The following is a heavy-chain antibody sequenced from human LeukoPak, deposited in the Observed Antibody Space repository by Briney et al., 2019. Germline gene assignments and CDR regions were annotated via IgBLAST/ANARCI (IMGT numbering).Heavy chain of an antibody. J-gene: IGHJ6*03. Sequence: ASVKVSCKASGYTFTDYYIHWVRQAPGQGLEWMGWINPNSGDTNYAQKFQGRVTMTRDTSISTAYMELRNVRSDDTALYYCARAGTESKWGLPRADYYYMDVWGKGTTVTVSS. D-gene: IGHD7-27*01. V-gene: IGHV1-2*02. CDR2: INPNSGDT. CDR1: GYTFTDYY. CDR3: ARAGTESKWGLPRADYYYMDV.